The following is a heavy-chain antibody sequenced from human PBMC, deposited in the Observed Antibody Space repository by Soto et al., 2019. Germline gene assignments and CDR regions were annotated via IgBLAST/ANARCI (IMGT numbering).Heavy chain of an antibody. Sequence: GASVKVSCKASGYTFTGYYMHWVRQAPGQGPEWMGWINPNSGGTNYAQKFQGRVTMTRDTSISTAYMELSRLRSDDTAVYYCARGPLVLRFLEWLPLVYGMDVWGQGTTVTV. J-gene: IGHJ6*02. D-gene: IGHD3-3*01. CDR1: GYTFTGYY. CDR3: ARGPLVLRFLEWLPLVYGMDV. V-gene: IGHV1-2*02. CDR2: INPNSGGT.